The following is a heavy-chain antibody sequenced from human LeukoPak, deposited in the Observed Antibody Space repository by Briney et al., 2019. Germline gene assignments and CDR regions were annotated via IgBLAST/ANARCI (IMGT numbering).Heavy chain of an antibody. J-gene: IGHJ6*03. CDR2: ISSSSSYI. D-gene: IGHD6-6*01. CDR1: GFTFSSYS. V-gene: IGHV3-21*01. Sequence: PGGSLRLSCAASGFTFSSYSMNWVRQAPGKGLEWVSSISSSSSYIYYADSVKGRFTISRDNAKNSLYLQMNSLRAEDTAVYYCARDWYSSSSGVNYMDVWGKGTTVTVSS. CDR3: ARDWYSSSSGVNYMDV.